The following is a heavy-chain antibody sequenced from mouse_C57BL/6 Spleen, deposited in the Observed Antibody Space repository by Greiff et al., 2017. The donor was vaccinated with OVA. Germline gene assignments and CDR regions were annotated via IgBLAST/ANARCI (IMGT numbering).Heavy chain of an antibody. Sequence: EVQLQQSGTVLARPGASVKMSCKTSGYTFTSYWMHWVKQRPGQGLEWIGAIYPGNSDTSYNQKFKGKAKLTAVTSASTAYMELSSLTNEDSAVYYCTGEGAIATVVATGYFDYWGQGTTLTVSS. CDR1: GYTFTSYW. CDR2: IYPGNSDT. J-gene: IGHJ2*01. D-gene: IGHD1-1*01. V-gene: IGHV1-5*01. CDR3: TGEGAIATVVATGYFDY.